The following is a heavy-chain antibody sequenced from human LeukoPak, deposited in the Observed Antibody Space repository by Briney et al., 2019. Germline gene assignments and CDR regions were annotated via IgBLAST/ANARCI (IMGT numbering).Heavy chain of an antibody. CDR3: ARDLRVVVTASYYYYYYGMDV. CDR1: GYTFTDYY. CDR2: INPDSGYT. J-gene: IGHJ6*02. D-gene: IGHD2-21*02. Sequence: ASVKVSCKTSGYTFTDYYIHWVRQAPGQGLEWMGWINPDSGYTNYAQKFQGWVTMTRDTSISTAYMELSRLRSDDTAVYYCARDLRVVVTASYYYYYYGMDVWGQGTTVTVSS. V-gene: IGHV1-2*04.